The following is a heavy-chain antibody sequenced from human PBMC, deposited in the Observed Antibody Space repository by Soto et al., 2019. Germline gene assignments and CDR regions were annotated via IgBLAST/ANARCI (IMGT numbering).Heavy chain of an antibody. Sequence: QVQLVQSGAEVKKPGSSVKVSCKASGGTFSSYAISWVRQAPGQGLEWMGGIIPIFGTANYAQKFQGRVTITAAESTSKAYRKISSLGSEDTSVYYCAGAGFPGIAAYWGQGTLVTVSS. V-gene: IGHV1-69*12. CDR1: GGTFSSYA. CDR2: IIPIFGTA. J-gene: IGHJ4*02. D-gene: IGHD6-13*01. CDR3: AGAGFPGIAAY.